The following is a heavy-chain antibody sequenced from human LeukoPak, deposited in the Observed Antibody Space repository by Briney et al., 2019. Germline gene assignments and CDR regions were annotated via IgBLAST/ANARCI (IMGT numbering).Heavy chain of an antibody. CDR1: GYTFTGYY. Sequence: ASVKVSCKASGYTFTGYYMHWVRQAPGQGLEWMGWINPNSGGTNYAQKFQGRVTMTRDTSISTAYMELSRLRSDDTAVYYCAVGHITMVRGVISNYYGMDVWGQGTTVTVSS. CDR3: AVGHITMVRGVISNYYGMDV. J-gene: IGHJ6*02. CDR2: INPNSGGT. D-gene: IGHD3-10*01. V-gene: IGHV1-2*02.